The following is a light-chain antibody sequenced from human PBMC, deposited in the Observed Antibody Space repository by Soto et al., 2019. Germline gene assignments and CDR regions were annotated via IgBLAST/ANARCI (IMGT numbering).Light chain of an antibody. Sequence: QSALTQPPSASGSPGQSVTISCTGTSSDVGGHNYVSWYQQHPGRAPKLMIYDVTKRPSGVPDRFSGSRSGNTASLTVSGLQAEDEAYYYCSSDANSSNLVFGGGTKLTVL. CDR1: SSDVGGHNY. CDR2: DVT. J-gene: IGLJ2*01. V-gene: IGLV2-8*01. CDR3: SSDANSSNLV.